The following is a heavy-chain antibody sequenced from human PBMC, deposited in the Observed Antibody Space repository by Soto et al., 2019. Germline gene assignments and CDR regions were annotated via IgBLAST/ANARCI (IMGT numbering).Heavy chain of an antibody. V-gene: IGHV4-59*01. Sequence: SETLSLTFTVSAGSISSYYWSWIRQPPGKGLEWIGSIYYSGSTYYNPSLKSRVTVSVDTSKNQFSLKLSSVTAADTAVYYCARDPGSGSYYGWFDPWGQGTLVTVSS. CDR3: ARDPGSGSYYGWFDP. CDR2: IYYSGST. CDR1: AGSISSYY. J-gene: IGHJ5*02. D-gene: IGHD3-10*01.